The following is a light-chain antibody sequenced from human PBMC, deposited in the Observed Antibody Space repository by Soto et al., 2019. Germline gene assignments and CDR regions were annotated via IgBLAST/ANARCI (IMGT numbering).Light chain of an antibody. J-gene: IGLJ2*01. CDR3: QSYDSSLSGSV. CDR2: ANT. V-gene: IGLV1-40*01. Sequence: QSVLTQPPSVSGAPGQRATISCTGSSSNIGAGYDVQWYQQLPGAAPKLLIYANTNRPSGVPDRFSGSKSGTSASLAITGLQAEDEADYHCQSYDSSLSGSVFGGGTKVTVL. CDR1: SSNIGAGYD.